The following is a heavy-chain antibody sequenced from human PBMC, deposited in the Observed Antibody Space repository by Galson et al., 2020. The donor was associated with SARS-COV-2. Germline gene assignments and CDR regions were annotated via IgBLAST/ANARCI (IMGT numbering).Heavy chain of an antibody. D-gene: IGHD6-19*01. CDR2: INPNSGGT. J-gene: IGHJ4*02. Sequence: ASVKVSCKASGYTFTGHYIHWVRQAPGQGLQWMGRINPNSGGTNFAQNFQGRVTMTRDTSISTVYMELSKLTSDDTGIFYCARGPITLAGNWFFDSWGQGTLVTVSS. CDR3: ARGPITLAGNWFFDS. CDR1: GYTFTGHY. V-gene: IGHV1-2*05.